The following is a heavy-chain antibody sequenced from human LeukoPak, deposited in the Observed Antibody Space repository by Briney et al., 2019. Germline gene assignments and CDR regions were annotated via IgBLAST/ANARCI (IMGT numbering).Heavy chain of an antibody. J-gene: IGHJ6*02. Sequence: GRSLRLSCAASGFTFSSYAMHWVRQAPGKGLEWVAVISYDGSNKYYADSVKGRFTISRDNSKNTLYLQMNSLRAEDTAVYYCASRGWPDVWGQGTTVTVSS. V-gene: IGHV3-30-3*01. CDR3: ASRGWPDV. D-gene: IGHD2-15*01. CDR2: ISYDGSNK. CDR1: GFTFSSYA.